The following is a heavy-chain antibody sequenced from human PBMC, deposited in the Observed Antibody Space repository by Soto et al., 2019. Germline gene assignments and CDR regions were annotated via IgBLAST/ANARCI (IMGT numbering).Heavy chain of an antibody. D-gene: IGHD5-12*01. CDR1: GFTFDDYA. Sequence: EVQLVESGGGLVQPGRSLRLSCAASGFTFDDYAMHWVRQAPGKGLEWVSGISWNSGSIGYADSVKGRFTISRDNAKNSLYLQMNSLRAEDTALYYCAKSREMATSYWYFDLWGRGTLVTVSS. CDR2: ISWNSGSI. CDR3: AKSREMATSYWYFDL. J-gene: IGHJ2*01. V-gene: IGHV3-9*01.